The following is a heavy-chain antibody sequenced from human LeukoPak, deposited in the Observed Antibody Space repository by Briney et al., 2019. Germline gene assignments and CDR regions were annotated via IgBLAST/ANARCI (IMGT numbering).Heavy chain of an antibody. Sequence: ASVKVSCKASGYTFTGYYMHWVRQAPGQGLEWMGWINPNIGGTNYAQKFQGRVTMTRDTSISTAYMELSRLRSDDTAVYYCARDYRIPIKYYYDSSGRPRRNSFDPWGQGTLVTVSS. V-gene: IGHV1-2*02. D-gene: IGHD3-22*01. J-gene: IGHJ5*02. CDR3: ARDYRIPIKYYYDSSGRPRRNSFDP. CDR2: INPNIGGT. CDR1: GYTFTGYY.